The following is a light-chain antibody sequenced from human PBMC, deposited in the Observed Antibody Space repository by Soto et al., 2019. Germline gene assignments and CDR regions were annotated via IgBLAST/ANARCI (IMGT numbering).Light chain of an antibody. V-gene: IGKV3-20*01. CDR3: QQYGSSPRYT. CDR1: QSVSSTF. J-gene: IGKJ2*01. Sequence: EIVLTQSPGTLSLSPGERATLSCRASQSVSSTFLDWYQQKPGQAPRLLIYGASSRATGVPDRFSGSGSGRDFTLNISGLEPEDFAVYYCQQYGSSPRYTFGQGTKLEIK. CDR2: GAS.